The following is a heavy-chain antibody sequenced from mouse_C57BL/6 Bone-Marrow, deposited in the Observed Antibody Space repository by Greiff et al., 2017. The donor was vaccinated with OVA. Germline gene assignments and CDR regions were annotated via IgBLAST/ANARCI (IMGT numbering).Heavy chain of an antibody. CDR1: GFYFHDYH. V-gene: IGHV14-4*02. D-gene: IGHD2-1*01. Sequence: EVQLPQSGAELVRPGASVKLSCPASGFYFHDYHMHWVKQSPEQGLEWIGWIDPANGATKYAPQFQGKATMTADTSSNTAYLQISSLTSEDAAVYYCSGGNLYWGQGTLVTVSA. CDR2: IDPANGAT. CDR3: SGGNLY. J-gene: IGHJ3*01.